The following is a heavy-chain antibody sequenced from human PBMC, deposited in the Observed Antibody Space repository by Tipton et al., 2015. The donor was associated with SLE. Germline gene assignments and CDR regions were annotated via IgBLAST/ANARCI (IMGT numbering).Heavy chain of an antibody. CDR2: IYYSGST. Sequence: TLSLTCTVSGGSISSASYYWGWIRQPPGKGLEWIGSIYYSGSTYYNPSLKSRVTISVDTSKNQFSLKLSSVTAADTAVYYCARDGPYSGSYFDYWGQGTLVTVSS. V-gene: IGHV4-39*07. CDR3: ARDGPYSGSYFDY. J-gene: IGHJ4*02. CDR1: GGSISSASYY. D-gene: IGHD1-26*01.